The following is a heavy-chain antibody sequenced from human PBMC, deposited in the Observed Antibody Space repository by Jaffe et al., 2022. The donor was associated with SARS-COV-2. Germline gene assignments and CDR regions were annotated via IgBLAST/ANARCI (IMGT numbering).Heavy chain of an antibody. V-gene: IGHV3-13*01. J-gene: IGHJ3*02. CDR3: ARAEGLLSGAFDI. Sequence: EVQLVESGGGLVQPGGSLRLSCAASGFTFSSYDMHWVRQATGKGLEWVSAIGTAGDTYYPGSVKGRFTISRENAKNSLYLQMNSLRAGDTAVYYCARAEGLLSGAFDIWGQGTMVTVSS. CDR1: GFTFSSYD. CDR2: IGTAGDT.